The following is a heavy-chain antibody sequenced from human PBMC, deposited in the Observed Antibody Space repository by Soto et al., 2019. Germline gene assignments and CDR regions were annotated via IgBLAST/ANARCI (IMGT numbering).Heavy chain of an antibody. V-gene: IGHV3-48*03. D-gene: IGHD5-12*01. CDR1: RFTFSTYE. J-gene: IGHJ4*02. CDR3: VRYCTTTLCNGVATRTFDY. CDR2: ISSSGSTV. Sequence: GGSLRLSCAASRFTFSTYEMHWVRQAPGKGLEWVSCISSSGSTVYYADSVKGRFTFSRDNTRNSLYLQMNSLRDEDTALYYCVRYCTTTLCNGVATRTFDYWGQGTLVTVSS.